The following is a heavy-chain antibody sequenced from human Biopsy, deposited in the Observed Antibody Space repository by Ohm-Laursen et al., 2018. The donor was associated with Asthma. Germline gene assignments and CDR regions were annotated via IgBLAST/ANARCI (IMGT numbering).Heavy chain of an antibody. CDR2: IYHSGST. J-gene: IGHJ4*02. Sequence: GTLSLTCTASGVSIRSYYWTWIRQHPGKGLEWIGEIYHSGSTNYNPSLKSRVTISVDKSKNQFSLKLSSVTAADTAVYYCARLMSGSYSFDYWGQGTLVTVSS. CDR3: ARLMSGSYSFDY. CDR1: GVSIRSYY. V-gene: IGHV4-59*12. D-gene: IGHD1-26*01.